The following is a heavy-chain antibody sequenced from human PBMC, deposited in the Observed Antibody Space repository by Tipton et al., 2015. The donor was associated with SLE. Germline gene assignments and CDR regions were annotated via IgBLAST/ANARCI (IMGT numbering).Heavy chain of an antibody. Sequence: TLSLTCTVSGGSISSGGYYWSWIRQPAGKGLEWIGRIHTSGSTNYSPSIQSRLTISVDVSKNQFSLKLSSVTAADTAVYYCARVRDTMVRGVIISYYFGMDVWGQGTTVTVSS. D-gene: IGHD3-10*01. CDR2: IHTSGST. V-gene: IGHV4-61*02. J-gene: IGHJ6*02. CDR3: ARVRDTMVRGVIISYYFGMDV. CDR1: GGSISSGGYY.